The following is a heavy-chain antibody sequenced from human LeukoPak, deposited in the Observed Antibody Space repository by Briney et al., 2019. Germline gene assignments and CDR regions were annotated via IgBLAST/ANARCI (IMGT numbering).Heavy chain of an antibody. D-gene: IGHD3-10*01. CDR2: ISGSGGST. CDR1: GFTFSSYA. J-gene: IGHJ6*02. Sequence: GRSLRLSCAASGFTFSSYAMSWVRQAPGKGLEWVSAISGSGGSTYYADSVKGRFTISRDNSKNTLYLQMSSLRAEDTAVYYCAKRGEDYYGSGTYDAYYYYYGMDVWGQGTTVTVSS. CDR3: AKRGEDYYGSGTYDAYYYYYGMDV. V-gene: IGHV3-23*01.